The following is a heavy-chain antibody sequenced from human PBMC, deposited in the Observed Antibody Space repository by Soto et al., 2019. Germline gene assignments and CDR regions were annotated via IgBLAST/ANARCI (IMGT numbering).Heavy chain of an antibody. CDR3: ARDPPITGSLRGTPLMAV. CDR1: TCPFTNYG. D-gene: IGHD1-20*01. J-gene: IGHJ6*02. Sequence: AAVKVSCKASTCPFTNYGISWVRQAPGEGLEWMGWISPYNGNINYSQKFQGRVTMTTDTATSTTFMELRSLRSDDTAVYYCARDPPITGSLRGTPLMAVWGQGTTVTVSS. V-gene: IGHV1-18*04. CDR2: ISPYNGNI.